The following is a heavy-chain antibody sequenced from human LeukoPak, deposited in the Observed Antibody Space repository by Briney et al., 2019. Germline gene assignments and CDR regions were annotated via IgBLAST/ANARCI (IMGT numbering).Heavy chain of an antibody. Sequence: GGSLRLSCAASGFTFTPAWMTWVRQAPGKGPEWVGRIKSKADGETTDYAAPVKGRFFMSRDDSRATLFLLMNYLETEDTAVYYCTTDRGLTMIRGVFVSWGQGTLVTVSS. CDR2: IKSKADGETT. V-gene: IGHV3-15*01. CDR1: GFTFTPAW. D-gene: IGHD3-10*01. J-gene: IGHJ4*02. CDR3: TTDRGLTMIRGVFVS.